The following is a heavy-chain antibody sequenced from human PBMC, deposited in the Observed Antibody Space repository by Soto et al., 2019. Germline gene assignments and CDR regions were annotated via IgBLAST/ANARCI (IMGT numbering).Heavy chain of an antibody. D-gene: IGHD3-22*01. J-gene: IGHJ4*02. CDR2: IIPIFGTA. V-gene: IGHV1-69*01. CDR1: GGTFSSYA. CDR3: ARLTGYYDSSGYYYWWYFDY. Sequence: QVQLVQSGAEVKKPGSSVKVSCKASGGTFSSYAISWVRQAPGQGLEWMGGIIPIFGTANYAQKFQGRVTINADESTSTAYMELSSLRSEDTAVYYCARLTGYYDSSGYYYWWYFDYWGQGTLVTVSS.